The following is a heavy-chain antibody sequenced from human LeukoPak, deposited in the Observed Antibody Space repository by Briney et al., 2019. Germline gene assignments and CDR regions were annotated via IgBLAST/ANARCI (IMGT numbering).Heavy chain of an antibody. CDR1: GFTFSDYW. V-gene: IGHV3-7*01. CDR2: IKQDGSEK. Sequence: PGGSLRLSCAASGFTFSDYWMRWVRQAPGKGLECVAIIKQDGSEKYYMDSLEGRFTISRDNAKNSLHLQMNSLRAEDTAVYYCARDYYGSGNEGLFDYWGQGTLVTVSS. J-gene: IGHJ4*02. D-gene: IGHD3-10*01. CDR3: ARDYYGSGNEGLFDY.